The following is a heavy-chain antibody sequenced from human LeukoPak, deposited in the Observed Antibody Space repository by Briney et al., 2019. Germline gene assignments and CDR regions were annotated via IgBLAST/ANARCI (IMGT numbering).Heavy chain of an antibody. J-gene: IGHJ5*02. V-gene: IGHV3-48*03. D-gene: IGHD6-19*01. CDR2: ISSSGSTI. CDR1: GFTFSSYE. Sequence: SGGSLRLSCAASGFTFSSYEMNWVRQAPGKGLEWVSYISSSGSTIYYADSVKGRLTITRDNSKNTLYLQMNSLRAADTAVYYCARDPSSGWYLKGWFDPWGQGTLVTVSS. CDR3: ARDPSSGWYLKGWFDP.